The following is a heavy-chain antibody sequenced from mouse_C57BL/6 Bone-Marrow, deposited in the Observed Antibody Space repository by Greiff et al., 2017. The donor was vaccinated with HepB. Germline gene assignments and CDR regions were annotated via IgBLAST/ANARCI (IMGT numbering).Heavy chain of an antibody. CDR2: ISDGGSYT. CDR3: ARGFYDYDEGFAY. D-gene: IGHD2-4*01. V-gene: IGHV5-4*03. J-gene: IGHJ3*01. CDR1: GFTFSSYA. Sequence: EVKLVESGGGLVKPGGSLKLSCAASGFTFSSYAMSWVRQTPEKRLEWVATISDGGSYTYYPDNVKGRFTISRDNAKNNLYLQMSHLKSEDTAMYYCARGFYDYDEGFAYWGQGTLVTVSA.